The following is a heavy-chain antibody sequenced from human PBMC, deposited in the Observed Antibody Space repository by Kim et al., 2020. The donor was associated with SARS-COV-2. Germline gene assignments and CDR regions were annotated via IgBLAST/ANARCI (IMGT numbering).Heavy chain of an antibody. CDR2: ISGSGGST. D-gene: IGHD2-2*01. J-gene: IGHJ4*02. Sequence: GGSLRLSCAASGFTFSSYAMSWVRQAPGKGLEWVSAISGSGGSTYYADSVKGRFTISRDNSKNTLYLQMNSLRAEDTAVYYCAKSPYCSSTSCPERGIDYWGQGTLVTVSS. CDR3: AKSPYCSSTSCPERGIDY. V-gene: IGHV3-23*01. CDR1: GFTFSSYA.